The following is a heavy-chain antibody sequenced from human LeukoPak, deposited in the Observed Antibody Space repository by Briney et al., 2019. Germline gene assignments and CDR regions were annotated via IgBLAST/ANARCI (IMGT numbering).Heavy chain of an antibody. J-gene: IGHJ6*02. Sequence: ASVKVSCKDSGYTFTSYAMHWVRQAPGQRLEWMGWINAGNGNTKYSQKFQGRVTITRDTSASTAYMELSSLRSEDTAVYYCASTYYDFWSGYLNPYYYYGMDVWGQGTTVTVSS. CDR3: ASTYYDFWSGYLNPYYYYGMDV. CDR1: GYTFTSYA. D-gene: IGHD3-3*01. CDR2: INAGNGNT. V-gene: IGHV1-3*01.